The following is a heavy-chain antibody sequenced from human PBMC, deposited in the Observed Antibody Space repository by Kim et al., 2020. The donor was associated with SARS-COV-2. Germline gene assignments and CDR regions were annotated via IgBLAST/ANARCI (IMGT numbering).Heavy chain of an antibody. CDR3: AKDRGGSYSLSYYYGMDV. D-gene: IGHD1-26*01. J-gene: IGHJ6*02. Sequence: GGSLRLSCAASGFTFSSYAMNWVRQAPGKGLEWVSPISGRGDSTYYADSVTGRFTISRDNSKYTLKLQLNSMSAKDTAVSYCAKDRGGSYSLSYYYGMDVWGQGTTVTVSS. CDR2: ISGRGDST. CDR1: GFTFSSYA. V-gene: IGHV3-23*01.